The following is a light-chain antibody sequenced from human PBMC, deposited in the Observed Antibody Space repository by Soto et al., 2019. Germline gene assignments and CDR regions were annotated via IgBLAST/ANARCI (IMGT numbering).Light chain of an antibody. J-gene: IGKJ1*01. CDR2: LAS. CDR1: QTISTS. CDR3: HQLNSYPWT. V-gene: IGKV1-5*03. Sequence: DIQMTQSPSTLSAFVGDRVTMTCRASQTISTSLAWYQQKPGRPPKLLIYLASSLQSGVPARFSGSGSGTDFTLTISSLQPEDFATYYCHQLNSYPWTLGQGTKVDI.